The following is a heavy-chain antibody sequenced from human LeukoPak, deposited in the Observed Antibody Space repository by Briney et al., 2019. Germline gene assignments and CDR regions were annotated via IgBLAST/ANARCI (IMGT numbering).Heavy chain of an antibody. CDR3: ARNAVPDRPFSGMDV. CDR2: IIPIFGTA. J-gene: IGHJ6*04. V-gene: IGHV1-69*13. Sequence: SVKVSCKASGYTFTSYGISWVRQAPGQGLEWMGGIIPIFGTANYAQKFQGRVTITADESTSTAYMELSSLRSEDTAVYYCARNAVPDRPFSGMDVWGKGTTVTVSS. CDR1: GYTFTSYG. D-gene: IGHD2-2*01.